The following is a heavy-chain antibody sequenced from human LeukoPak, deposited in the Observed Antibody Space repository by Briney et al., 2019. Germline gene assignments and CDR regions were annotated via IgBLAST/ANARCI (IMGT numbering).Heavy chain of an antibody. CDR1: GFTFSSYE. CDR3: AKGGEQVTWNFQN. D-gene: IGHD1/OR15-1a*01. CDR2: ISSSDNTI. V-gene: IGHV3-48*03. Sequence: GGSLRLSCAASGFTFSSYEMNWVRQAPGKGLEWVSYISSSDNTIYYADSVKGRFTISRDNAKNSLYLQMNSLRAEDTAVYYCAKGGEQVTWNFQNWGQGTLVTVSS. J-gene: IGHJ1*01.